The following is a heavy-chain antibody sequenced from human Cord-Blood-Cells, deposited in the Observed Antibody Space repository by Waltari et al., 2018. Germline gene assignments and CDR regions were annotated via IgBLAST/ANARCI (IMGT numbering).Heavy chain of an antibody. CDR2: MNPNSGNT. CDR1: GYTFTSYD. J-gene: IGHJ3*02. CDR3: LYCGGDCYAFDI. Sequence: QGQLVQSGAEVKKPGASVQVSCTASGYTFTSYDINWVRQATGQGREWMGWMNPNSGNTGYAQKFQGRVTITRNTSISTAYMELSSLRSEDTAMYYCLYCGGDCYAFDIWGQGTRVTVSS. D-gene: IGHD2-21*02. V-gene: IGHV1-8*03.